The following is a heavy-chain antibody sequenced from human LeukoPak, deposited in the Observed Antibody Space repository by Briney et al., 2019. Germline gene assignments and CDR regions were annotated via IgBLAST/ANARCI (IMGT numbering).Heavy chain of an antibody. CDR1: GFTFSRYW. CDR3: AKDIRYDSSGYYMGDAFDI. D-gene: IGHD3-22*01. J-gene: IGHJ3*02. CDR2: IQQDGSEK. Sequence: GGSLRLSCAASGFTFSRYWVSWVRQAPGKGLEWVANIQQDGSEKYYVDSVKGRFTISRDNSKNTLYLQMNSLRAEDTAVYYCAKDIRYDSSGYYMGDAFDIWGQGTMVTVSS. V-gene: IGHV3-7*05.